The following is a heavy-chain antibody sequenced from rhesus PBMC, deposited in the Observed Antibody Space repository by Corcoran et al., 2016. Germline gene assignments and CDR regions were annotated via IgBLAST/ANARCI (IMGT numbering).Heavy chain of an antibody. V-gene: IGHV4-80*01. CDR1: GGSFRSYW. CDR3: ASPVRYRFDV. Sequence: QVQLQESGPGLVKPSETLFLTCAVYGGSFRSYWWNWIRQSPGKGMEWIGEINGYRGTTNYNPSLQSRVTISQDVSRTQFSLKLTSVTAANTAVYYCASPVRYRFDVWGPGVLVSVSS. CDR2: INGYRGTT. J-gene: IGHJ5-1*01.